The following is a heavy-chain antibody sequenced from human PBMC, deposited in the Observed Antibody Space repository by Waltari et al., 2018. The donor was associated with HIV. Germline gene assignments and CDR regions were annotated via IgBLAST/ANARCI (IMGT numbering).Heavy chain of an antibody. D-gene: IGHD3-9*01. J-gene: IGHJ6*02. Sequence: EVQLVESGGGLVKPGGSLRLSCAASGFTFSSYSMNWVRQAPGKGLELVSSIRSSSSYIYYADSVKGRFTISRDNAKNSLYLQMNSLRAEDTAVYYCARDISYYYGMDVWGQGTTVTVSS. CDR1: GFTFSSYS. V-gene: IGHV3-21*01. CDR2: IRSSSSYI. CDR3: ARDISYYYGMDV.